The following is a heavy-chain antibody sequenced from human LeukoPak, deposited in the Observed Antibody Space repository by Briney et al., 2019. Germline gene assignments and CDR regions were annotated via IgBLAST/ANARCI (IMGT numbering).Heavy chain of an antibody. J-gene: IGHJ4*02. Sequence: GGSLRLSCAASGFTFSTYAMSWVRQAPGKGLEWVSGISDSGGTTYYADSVKGRFTISRDNSKNTLYLQMNSLRAADTAVYYCAKHSYRVNSFTDYWGQGTLVTVSS. CDR1: GFTFSTYA. CDR3: AKHSYRVNSFTDY. CDR2: ISDSGGTT. V-gene: IGHV3-23*01. D-gene: IGHD2-21*01.